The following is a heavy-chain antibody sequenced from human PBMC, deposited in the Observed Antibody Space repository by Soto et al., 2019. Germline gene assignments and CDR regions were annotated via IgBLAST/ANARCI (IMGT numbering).Heavy chain of an antibody. Sequence: EVQLLESGGGLVQPGGSLRLSCAASGFTFSSYAMSWVRQAPGKWLEWVSAISGSGGSTYYADSVKGRFTISRDNSKNTLYLQMNSLRAEDTAVYYCAKDRSGSYSPYYFDYWGQGTLVTVSS. CDR1: GFTFSSYA. CDR3: AKDRSGSYSPYYFDY. J-gene: IGHJ4*02. V-gene: IGHV3-23*01. CDR2: ISGSGGST. D-gene: IGHD1-26*01.